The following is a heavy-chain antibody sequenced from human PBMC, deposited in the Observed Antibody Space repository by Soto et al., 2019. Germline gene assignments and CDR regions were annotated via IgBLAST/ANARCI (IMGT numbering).Heavy chain of an antibody. J-gene: IGHJ5*02. CDR1: GGSFSGYY. D-gene: IGHD1-1*01. CDR3: ARGCSGTTCQERNWFDP. CDR2: INHSGST. V-gene: IGHV4-34*01. Sequence: SETLSLTCAVYGGSFSGYYWSWIRQPPGKGLEWIGEINHSGSTNYNPSLKSRVTISVDTSKNQFSLKLSSVTAADTAVYYCARGCSGTTCQERNWFDPWGQGTLVTVSS.